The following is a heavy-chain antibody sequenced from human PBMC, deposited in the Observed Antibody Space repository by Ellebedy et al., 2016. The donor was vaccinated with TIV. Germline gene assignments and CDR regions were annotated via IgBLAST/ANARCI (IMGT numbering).Heavy chain of an antibody. Sequence: MPSETLSLTCAVYGGSFSGYYWSWIRQPPGKGLEWIGEINHSGSTNYNPSLKSRVTISVDTSKNQFSLKLSSVTAADTAVYYCARHNDDYVWGSYPGMGYFDLWGRGTLVTVSS. D-gene: IGHD3-16*02. J-gene: IGHJ2*01. CDR3: ARHNDDYVWGSYPGMGYFDL. CDR2: INHSGST. V-gene: IGHV4-34*01. CDR1: GGSFSGYY.